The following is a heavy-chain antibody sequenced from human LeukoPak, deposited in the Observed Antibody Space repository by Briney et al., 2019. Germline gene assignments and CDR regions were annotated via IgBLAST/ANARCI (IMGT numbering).Heavy chain of an antibody. D-gene: IGHD3-3*01. Sequence: GSVKISCKASGYTFTSHYMHWVRQAPGQGLEWMGIINPSGGSTSYAQKFQGRVTMTRDTSTSTVYMELSSLRSEDTAVYYCARDLGVRFLEWLFDYWGQGTLVTVSS. J-gene: IGHJ4*02. V-gene: IGHV1-46*01. CDR1: GYTFTSHY. CDR3: ARDLGVRFLEWLFDY. CDR2: INPSGGST.